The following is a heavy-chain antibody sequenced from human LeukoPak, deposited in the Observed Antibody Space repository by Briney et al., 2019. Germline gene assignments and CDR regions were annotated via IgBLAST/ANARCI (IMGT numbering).Heavy chain of an antibody. CDR2: VKENGNEQ. D-gene: IGHD1-26*01. V-gene: IGHV3-7*01. CDR1: GFTFSNAW. CDR3: ARGPGDFDASDI. J-gene: IGHJ3*02. Sequence: GGSLRLSCAASGFTFSNAWMNWVRQAPGKGPEWVAHVKENGNEQYYADSVEGRFTISRDNAKRSLSLQMNNLRVEDTAVYYCARGPGDFDASDIWGQGTMVTVSS.